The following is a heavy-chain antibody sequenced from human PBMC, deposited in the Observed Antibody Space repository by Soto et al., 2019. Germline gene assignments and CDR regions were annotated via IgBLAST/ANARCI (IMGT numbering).Heavy chain of an antibody. CDR3: ARLTYCSGGSCYDPDAFDI. D-gene: IGHD2-15*01. Sequence: PGGSLRLSCAASGFTFSGYTMNWVRQAPGKGLEWVSSITSTGTYIYYADSVKGRFAISRDNAKNSLYLQMNSLRAEDTAVYYCARLTYCSGGSCYDPDAFDIWGRGTMVTVS. V-gene: IGHV3-21*01. CDR2: ITSTGTYI. CDR1: GFTFSGYT. J-gene: IGHJ3*02.